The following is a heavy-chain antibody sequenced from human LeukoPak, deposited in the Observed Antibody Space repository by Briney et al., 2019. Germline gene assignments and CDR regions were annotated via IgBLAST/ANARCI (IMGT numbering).Heavy chain of an antibody. CDR1: GGSFSGYY. CDR3: ARRGIYGSGSYHDY. Sequence: PSETLSLTCAVYGGSFSGYYWSWIRQPPGKGLEWIGEINHSGSTNYNPSLKSRVTISVGTSKNQFSLKLSSVTAADTAVYYCARRGIYGSGSYHDYWGQGTLVTVSS. J-gene: IGHJ4*02. V-gene: IGHV4-34*01. CDR2: INHSGST. D-gene: IGHD3-10*01.